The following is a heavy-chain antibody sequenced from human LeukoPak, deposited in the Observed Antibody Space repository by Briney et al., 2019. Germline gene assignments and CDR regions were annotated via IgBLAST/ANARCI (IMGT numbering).Heavy chain of an antibody. CDR1: GYSFTSYW. Sequence: GESLKISCKGSGYSFTSYWIGWVRQLPGKGLEWMGIIYPGDSDTRYSPSFQGQVTISADKSISTAYLQWSSLKASDTAMYYCARLTILEWLLCPPDYWGQGTLVTVSS. CDR3: ARLTILEWLLCPPDY. CDR2: IYPGDSDT. J-gene: IGHJ4*02. V-gene: IGHV5-51*01. D-gene: IGHD3-3*01.